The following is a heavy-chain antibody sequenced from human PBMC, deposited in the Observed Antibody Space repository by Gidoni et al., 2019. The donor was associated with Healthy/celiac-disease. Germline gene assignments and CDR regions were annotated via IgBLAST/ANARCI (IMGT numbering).Heavy chain of an antibody. CDR1: GFTFSSYG. D-gene: IGHD4-17*01. Sequence: RSLRLSCAASGFTFSSYGMHWVRQAPGKGLEWVAVKWYDGSNKYYADSVKCRFAISRDNSKNTLYLQMNSLRAEDTAVYYCARGRSTTVVTIFDYWGQGTLVTVSS. V-gene: IGHV3-33*01. CDR3: ARGRSTTVVTIFDY. J-gene: IGHJ4*02. CDR2: KWYDGSNK.